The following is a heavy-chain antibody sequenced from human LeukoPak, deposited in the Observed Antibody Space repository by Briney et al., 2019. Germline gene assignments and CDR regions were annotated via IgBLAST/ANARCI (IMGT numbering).Heavy chain of an antibody. Sequence: GASVKVSCKASGYTFTGYYMHWVRQTPGQGLEWMGWINPNSGGTNYAQKFQGRVTMTRDTSISTAYMELSRLRSDDTAVYYCARMTYYYDSSGYWQNFDYWGQGTLVTVSS. CDR2: INPNSGGT. CDR3: ARMTYYYDSSGYWQNFDY. V-gene: IGHV1-2*02. J-gene: IGHJ4*02. CDR1: GYTFTGYY. D-gene: IGHD3-22*01.